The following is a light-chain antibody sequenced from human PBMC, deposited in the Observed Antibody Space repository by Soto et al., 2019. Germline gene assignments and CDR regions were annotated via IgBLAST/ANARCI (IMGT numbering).Light chain of an antibody. Sequence: SYELTQSPSVSVSPGQTARIICSGDKLGDKYVCWYQQKPGQSPVLVIYQDTKRPSGIPERFSGSNSGNTATLTISGTQAMDEADYYCQAWDTSAVVFGGGTKLTVL. V-gene: IGLV3-1*01. CDR1: KLGDKY. J-gene: IGLJ2*01. CDR2: QDT. CDR3: QAWDTSAVV.